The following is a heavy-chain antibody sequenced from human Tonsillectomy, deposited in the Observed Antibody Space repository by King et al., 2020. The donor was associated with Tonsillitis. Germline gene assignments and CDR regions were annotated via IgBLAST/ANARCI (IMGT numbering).Heavy chain of an antibody. V-gene: IGHV1-2*02. CDR1: GYTFTDYY. Sequence: HVQLVESGAEVKKPGASVKVSCKASGYTFTDYYMHWVRQAPGQGLEWMGWINPNSGGTNYAQKFQGRVTMTRDTSISTAYMELSRLRSDDTAVYYCARDPIVVVVAAAGSGWIDPWGQGTLVTVSS. CDR3: ARDPIVVVVAAAGSGWIDP. D-gene: IGHD2-15*01. J-gene: IGHJ5*02. CDR2: INPNSGGT.